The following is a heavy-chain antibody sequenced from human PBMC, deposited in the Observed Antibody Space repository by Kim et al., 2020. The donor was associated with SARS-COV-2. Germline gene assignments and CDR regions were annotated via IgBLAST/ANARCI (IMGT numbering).Heavy chain of an antibody. CDR1: GGSISSGSYY. J-gene: IGHJ3*02. CDR2: INYSWRT. Sequence: SETLSLTCTVSGGSISSGSYYWGWIRQPPGTGLEWIVTINYSWRTYYNPSLKSRVTISVYTSKNQFSLKLSSFTSPATPVYYFSIPSSLSLQLVHDAFD. CDR3: SIPSSLSLQLVHDAFD. D-gene: IGHD6-13*01. V-gene: IGHV4-39*01.